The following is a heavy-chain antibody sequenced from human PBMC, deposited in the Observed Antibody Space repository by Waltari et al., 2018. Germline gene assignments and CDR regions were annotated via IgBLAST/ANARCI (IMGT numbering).Heavy chain of an antibody. D-gene: IGHD2-21*02. CDR2: ISHDGSTT. Sequence: EVLLVESGGGLGQPGGSLRLSCAASGFSFSTYVMHWVRQAPGKGLVWVSRISHDGSTTTYGDSVKCRFTVSRDNAKNTLYLQMNSLRAEDTAVYYCTRDRDWVLFDYWGQGTLVTISS. V-gene: IGHV3-74*01. CDR1: GFSFSTYV. CDR3: TRDRDWVLFDY. J-gene: IGHJ4*02.